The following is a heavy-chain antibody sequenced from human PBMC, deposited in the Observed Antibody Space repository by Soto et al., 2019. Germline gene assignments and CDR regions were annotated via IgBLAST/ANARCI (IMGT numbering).Heavy chain of an antibody. J-gene: IGHJ6*02. CDR1: GYSFTSYW. D-gene: IGHD3-16*02. V-gene: IGHV5-51*01. CDR2: IYPGDSDT. CDR3: ARLRPFMITFGGVIPRGGMDV. Sequence: GESLKISCKGSGYSFTSYWIGWVRQMPGKGLEWMGIIYPGDSDTRYSPSFQGQVTISADKSISTAYLQRSSLKASDTAMYYCARLRPFMITFGGVIPRGGMDVWGQGTTVTVSS.